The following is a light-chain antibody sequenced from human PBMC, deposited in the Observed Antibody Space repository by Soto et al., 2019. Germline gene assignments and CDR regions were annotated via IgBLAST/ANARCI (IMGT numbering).Light chain of an antibody. V-gene: IGKV1-39*01. CDR3: QQTFITPPLT. Sequence: DIPMTQSPSSLSASIGDRITITCRASQSISTYLNWYQQKPGKAPSLLIYGASTLQSGVPSRFSGSGSAIDFTLTISSLQPEDFATYYCQQTFITPPLTFGGGTKVEIK. CDR1: QSISTY. CDR2: GAS. J-gene: IGKJ4*01.